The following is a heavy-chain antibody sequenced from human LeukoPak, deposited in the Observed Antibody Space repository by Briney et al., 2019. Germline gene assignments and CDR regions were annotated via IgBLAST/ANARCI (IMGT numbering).Heavy chain of an antibody. CDR3: ARDNSVGDVAWWFDP. D-gene: IGHD1-26*01. J-gene: IGHJ5*02. CDR1: GFTFSNYA. V-gene: IGHV3-23*01. CDR2: ISGSGTNT. Sequence: GGSLRLSCTASGFTFSNYAMNWVRQAPGKGLEWVSVISGSGTNTYYSDSVKGRFTISRDNSKNTLYLQMNSLRAEDTAVYYCARDNSVGDVAWWFDPWGQGTLVTVSS.